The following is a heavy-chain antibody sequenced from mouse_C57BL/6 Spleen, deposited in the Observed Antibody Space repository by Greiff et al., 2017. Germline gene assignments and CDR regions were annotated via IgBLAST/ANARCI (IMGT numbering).Heavy chain of an antibody. D-gene: IGHD4-1*01. Sequence: DVQLQESGPGLVKPSQSLSLTCSVTGYSITSGYYWNWIRQFPGNKLEWMGYISYDGSNNYNPSLKNRISITRDTSKNQFFLKLNSVTTEDTATYYCAREGVLTGALDYWGQGTTLTVSS. CDR2: ISYDGSN. CDR1: GYSITSGYY. CDR3: AREGVLTGALDY. V-gene: IGHV3-6*01. J-gene: IGHJ2*01.